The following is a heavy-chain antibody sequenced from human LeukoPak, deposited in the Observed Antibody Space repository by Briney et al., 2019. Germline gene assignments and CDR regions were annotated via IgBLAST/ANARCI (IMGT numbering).Heavy chain of an antibody. Sequence: SETLSLTCTVSGGSISGYYWSWIRQPPGKGLEWIGYIYYSGSTNYNPSLKSRVTISVDTSKNQFSLKLSSVTAADTAVYYCARGCSAGTPHNWFDPWGQGTLVTVPS. D-gene: IGHD6-13*01. J-gene: IGHJ5*02. V-gene: IGHV4-59*01. CDR1: GGSISGYY. CDR2: IYYSGST. CDR3: ARGCSAGTPHNWFDP.